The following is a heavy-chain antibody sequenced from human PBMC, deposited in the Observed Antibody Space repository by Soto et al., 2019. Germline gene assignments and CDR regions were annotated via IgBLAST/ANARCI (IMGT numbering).Heavy chain of an antibody. J-gene: IGHJ4*02. CDR3: SHGYYQYFES. D-gene: IGHD5-18*01. CDR2: MNPNSGNT. V-gene: IGHV1-8*01. Sequence: ASVKVSCKASGYTFTSYDINWVRQATGQGLEWMGWMNPNSGNTGYAQKFQGRFTISRDDSQNTLYLQMNSLKTEDTAVYYCSHGYYQYFESWGQGTLVTVSS. CDR1: GYTFTSYD.